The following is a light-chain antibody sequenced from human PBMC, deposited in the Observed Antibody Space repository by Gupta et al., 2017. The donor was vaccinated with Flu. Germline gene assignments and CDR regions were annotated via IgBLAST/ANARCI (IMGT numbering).Light chain of an antibody. CDR1: QSVNSN. CDR3: QQNNTWIS. J-gene: IGKJ4*01. CDR2: GAS. V-gene: IGKV3-15*01. Sequence: SPAILSVSQGERATLSCRDSQSVNSNLEWYQQKPGQAPRLIIYGASNRANGIPVRFSGSGSGKEFTLTSSRRQSEDFAVYYWQQNNTWISFGGGTKVEIK.